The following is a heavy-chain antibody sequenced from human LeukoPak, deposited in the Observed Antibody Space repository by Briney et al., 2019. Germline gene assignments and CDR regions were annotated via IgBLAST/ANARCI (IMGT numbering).Heavy chain of an antibody. CDR1: GYTFTSYY. V-gene: IGHV1-46*01. CDR2: INPSGGST. Sequence: PEASVKVSCKASGYTFTSYYMHWVRQAPGQGLEWMGIINPSGGSTSYAQKFQGRVTMTRDMSTSTVYMELSSLRSEDTAVYYCAKYSSGWYYFDYWGQGTLVTVSS. D-gene: IGHD6-19*01. J-gene: IGHJ4*02. CDR3: AKYSSGWYYFDY.